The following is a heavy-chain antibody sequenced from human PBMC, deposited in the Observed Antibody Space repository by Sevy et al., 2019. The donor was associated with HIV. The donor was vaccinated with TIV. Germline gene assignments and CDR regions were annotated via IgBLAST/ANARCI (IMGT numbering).Heavy chain of an antibody. CDR1: GFTFGNYA. Sequence: GGSLRLSCSASGFTFGNYAMHWVRQAPGKGLEYVSSISDNGGSTYYTDSVKDRFTISRDNSKNTLYLQMTILRADDTAVYHCVKARGGTNYNWFDPWGQGTLVTVSS. J-gene: IGHJ5*02. CDR2: ISDNGGST. D-gene: IGHD2-15*01. CDR3: VKARGGTNYNWFDP. V-gene: IGHV3-64D*06.